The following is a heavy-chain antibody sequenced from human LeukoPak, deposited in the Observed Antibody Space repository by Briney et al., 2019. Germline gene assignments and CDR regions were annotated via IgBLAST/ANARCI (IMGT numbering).Heavy chain of an antibody. D-gene: IGHD6-19*01. Sequence: GGSLRLSCAASGFTFSTYNMNWVLRTPGKGLEWVSSITTSSSYMFYADSVRGRFTISRDNSENSLYLQMNSLRDEDTAVYYCARDPYSGGYGAYYYYYMDVWGKGTTVTVSS. CDR2: ITTSSSYM. J-gene: IGHJ6*03. CDR1: GFTFSTYN. CDR3: ARDPYSGGYGAYYYYYMDV. V-gene: IGHV3-21*01.